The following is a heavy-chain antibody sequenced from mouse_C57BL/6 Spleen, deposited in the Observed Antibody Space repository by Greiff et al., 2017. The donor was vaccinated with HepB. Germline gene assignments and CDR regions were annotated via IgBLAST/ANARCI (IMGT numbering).Heavy chain of an antibody. V-gene: IGHV1-82*01. CDR2: IYPGDGDT. D-gene: IGHD2-3*01. J-gene: IGHJ1*03. Sequence: QVQLKQSGPELVKPGASVKISCKASGYAFSSSWMNWVKQRPGKGLEWIGRIYPGDGDTNYNGRFKGKATLTADKSSSTAYMQLSSLTSEDSAVYFCTRGIGYYDPFWYFDVWGTGTTVTVSS. CDR1: GYAFSSSW. CDR3: TRGIGYYDPFWYFDV.